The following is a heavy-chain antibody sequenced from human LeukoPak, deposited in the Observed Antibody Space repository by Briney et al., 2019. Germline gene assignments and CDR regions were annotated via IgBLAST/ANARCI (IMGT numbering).Heavy chain of an antibody. CDR2: INYSGST. Sequence: PSETLSLTSTVSGGSISSHYWSWIRQPPGKGLVWSVYINYSGSTNYNPSLRSRVTISVDTSKTQFSLKLSAVAAAATAVYYCGRVGDGYNLPYGMDVWGQGNTVTVSS. D-gene: IGHD5-24*01. CDR3: GRVGDGYNLPYGMDV. J-gene: IGHJ6*01. CDR1: GGSISSHY. V-gene: IGHV4-59*11.